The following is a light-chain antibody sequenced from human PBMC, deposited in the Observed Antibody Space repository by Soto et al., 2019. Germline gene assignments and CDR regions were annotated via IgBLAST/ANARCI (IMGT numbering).Light chain of an antibody. CDR2: GAS. CDR1: QSVTSTY. Sequence: EIVLTQSPGTLSLSPGERATLSCRASQSVTSTYLTWYQQKPGQAPRLLIYGASRRATGIPDRFSGSGSGTDFTLTISRLEPEDFAVYYCQQYGSSPAYTFGQGTKVEIK. J-gene: IGKJ2*01. CDR3: QQYGSSPAYT. V-gene: IGKV3-20*01.